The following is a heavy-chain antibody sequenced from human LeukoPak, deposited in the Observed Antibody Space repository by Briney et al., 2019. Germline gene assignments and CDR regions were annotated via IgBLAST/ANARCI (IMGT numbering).Heavy chain of an antibody. Sequence: GASVKVSCKASGYTFPLYYIHWLRQAPGEGLEWVGWILPNSGDTFYAQRFRGRVTMTSDTSTNTAYMDLYKLTSDDTAVYFCARPPHELVSAAPFDYWGPGTLVTVSS. V-gene: IGHV1-2*02. CDR3: ARPPHELVSAAPFDY. D-gene: IGHD2-2*01. CDR1: GYTFPLYY. J-gene: IGHJ4*02. CDR2: ILPNSGDT.